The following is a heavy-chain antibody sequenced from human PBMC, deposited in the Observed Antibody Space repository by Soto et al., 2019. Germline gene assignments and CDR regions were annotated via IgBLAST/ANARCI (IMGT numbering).Heavy chain of an antibody. V-gene: IGHV3-53*02. CDR2: IYSSGNT. CDR1: GFIVSSNY. J-gene: IGHJ6*02. CDR3: TKKRSPYGMDV. Sequence: EGQLAETGGGLIQPGGSLRLSCAASGFIVSSNYMNWVRQAPGKGLEWVAVIYSSGNTYYADSVKGRFTISRDKAKTTVYLQMDSLRAEETAVYYCTKKRSPYGMDVWGQGTTVTVSS.